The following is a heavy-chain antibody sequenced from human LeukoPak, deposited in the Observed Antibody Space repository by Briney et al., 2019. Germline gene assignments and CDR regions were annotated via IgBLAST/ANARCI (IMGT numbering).Heavy chain of an antibody. V-gene: IGHV4-34*01. CDR2: INHSGST. Sequence: SETLSLTCAVYGGSFSGYYWSWIRQPPGKGLEWIGEINHSGSTNYNPSLKSRVTISVDTSKNQFSLKLSSVTAADTAVYYCARGAGPFDYWGQGTLVTVSS. CDR1: GGSFSGYY. D-gene: IGHD6-19*01. J-gene: IGHJ4*02. CDR3: ARGAGPFDY.